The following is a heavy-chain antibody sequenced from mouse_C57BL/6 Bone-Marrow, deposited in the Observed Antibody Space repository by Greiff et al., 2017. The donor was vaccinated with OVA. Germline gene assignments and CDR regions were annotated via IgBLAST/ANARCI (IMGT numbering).Heavy chain of an antibody. CDR1: GFTFSDYY. Sequence: DVKLVESGGGLVQPGGSLKLSCAASGFTFSDYYMYWVRQTPEKRLEWVAYISNGGGSTYYPDTVKGRFTISRDNAKNTLYLQMSRLKSEDTAMYYCARHPFYYYGSSSSWYFDVWGTGTTVTVSS. D-gene: IGHD1-1*01. V-gene: IGHV5-12*01. CDR3: ARHPFYYYGSSSSWYFDV. CDR2: ISNGGGST. J-gene: IGHJ1*03.